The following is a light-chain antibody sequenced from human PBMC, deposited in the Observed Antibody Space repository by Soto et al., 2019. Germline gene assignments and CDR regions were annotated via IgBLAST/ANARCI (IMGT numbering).Light chain of an antibody. Sequence: QSVLTQPASVSGSPGQSITISCTGTSSDVGIYNYVSWYQQHPGKAPKLMIYQVTNRPSGVSNRFSGSKSGNTASLTISGLQAEDEADYYCSSYTGSTNDVFGTGTKLTVL. CDR3: SSYTGSTNDV. CDR2: QVT. J-gene: IGLJ1*01. V-gene: IGLV2-14*01. CDR1: SSDVGIYNY.